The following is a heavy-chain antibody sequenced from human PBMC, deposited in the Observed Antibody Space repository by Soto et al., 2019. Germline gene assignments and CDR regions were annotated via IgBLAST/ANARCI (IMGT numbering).Heavy chain of an antibody. Sequence: EVQLVESGGGLVKPGGSLRLSCAASGFTFSSYSMNWVRPAPGKGLEWVSSISSSSSYIYYADSVKGRFTISRDNAKNSLYLQMNSLRDEDTAVYYCAREDSSSPLYNWFDPWGQGTLVTVSS. J-gene: IGHJ5*02. CDR3: AREDSSSPLYNWFDP. V-gene: IGHV3-21*01. CDR2: ISSSSSYI. CDR1: GFTFSSYS. D-gene: IGHD6-6*01.